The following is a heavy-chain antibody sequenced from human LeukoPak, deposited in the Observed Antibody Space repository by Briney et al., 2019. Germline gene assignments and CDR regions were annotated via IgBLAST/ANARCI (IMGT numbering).Heavy chain of an antibody. CDR3: ARGPYSYDSSGAFDI. J-gene: IGHJ3*02. D-gene: IGHD3-22*01. CDR1: GYSISSGYY. CDR2: IYHSGST. V-gene: IGHV4-38-2*02. Sequence: SETLSLTCTVSGYSISSGYYWGWIRQPPGKGLEWIGYIYHSGSTNYNPSLKSRVTISVDTSKNQFSLKLSSVTAADTAVYFCARGPYSYDSSGAFDIWGQGTMVTVSS.